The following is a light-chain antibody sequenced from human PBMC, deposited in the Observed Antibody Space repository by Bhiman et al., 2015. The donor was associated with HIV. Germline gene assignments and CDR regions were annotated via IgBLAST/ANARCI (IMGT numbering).Light chain of an antibody. V-gene: IGLV2-14*03. CDR2: DVR. J-gene: IGLJ1*01. CDR3: SSYTSSSTAYV. CDR1: SSDIGFYDY. Sequence: QSALTQPASVSGSPGQSITISCTGTSSDIGFYDYVSWYQQHPGKAPKLIIYDVRKRPSGLSNRFSGSKSGDTASLTISGLQPEDEAEYHCSSYTSSSTAYVFGTGTKVTVL.